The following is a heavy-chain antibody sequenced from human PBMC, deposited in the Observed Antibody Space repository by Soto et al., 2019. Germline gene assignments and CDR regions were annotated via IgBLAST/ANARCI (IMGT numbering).Heavy chain of an antibody. CDR2: IYYSGST. CDR1: GGSISSSSYY. V-gene: IGHV4-39*01. J-gene: IGHJ6*02. CDR3: ARTGIAVAGGSGYYYGMDV. D-gene: IGHD6-19*01. Sequence: SETLSLTCTVSGGSISSSSYYWGWIRQPPGKGLEWIGSIYYSGSTYYNPSLKSRVTISVDTSKNQFSLKLSSVTAADTAVYYCARTGIAVAGGSGYYYGMDVWGQGTTVTVSS.